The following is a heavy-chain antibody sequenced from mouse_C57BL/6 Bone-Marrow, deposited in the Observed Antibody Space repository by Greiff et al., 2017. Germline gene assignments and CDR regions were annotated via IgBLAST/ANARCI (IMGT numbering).Heavy chain of an antibody. CDR2: IDPETGGT. CDR3: TTRGPYYDYDEGFAY. D-gene: IGHD2-4*01. J-gene: IGHJ3*01. CDR1: GYTFTDYE. V-gene: IGHV1-15*01. Sequence: VQLQQSGAELVRPGASVTLSCKASGYTFTDYEMHWVKQTPVHGLEWIGAIDPETGGTASNQKFKGKAILTADKSSSTAYMELRSLTSEDSAVYYCTTRGPYYDYDEGFAYWGQGTLVTVSA.